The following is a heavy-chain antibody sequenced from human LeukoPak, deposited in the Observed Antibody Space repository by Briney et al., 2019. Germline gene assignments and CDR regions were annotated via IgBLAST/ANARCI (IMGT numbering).Heavy chain of an antibody. CDR3: ARADWYYYDSSGYSFWFDP. Sequence: SETLSLTCTVSDGSISSSSYYWGWIRQPPGKGLEWIGSIYYSGSTYYNPSLKSRVTISVDTSKNQFSLKLSSVTAADTAVYYCARADWYYYDSSGYSFWFDPWGQGTLVTVSS. CDR2: IYYSGST. J-gene: IGHJ5*02. D-gene: IGHD3-22*01. V-gene: IGHV4-39*07. CDR1: DGSISSSSYY.